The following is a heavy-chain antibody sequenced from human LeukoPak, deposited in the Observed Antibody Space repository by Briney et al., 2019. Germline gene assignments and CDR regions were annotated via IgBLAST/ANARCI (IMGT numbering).Heavy chain of an antibody. CDR1: GFTFSSYA. CDR3: AKTGYDTSSWFDS. J-gene: IGHJ5*01. CDR2: ISNSGGRI. V-gene: IGHV3-23*01. Sequence: GGSLRLSCAASGFTFSSYAMSWVRQAPGKGLEWVSDISNSGGRIKYADSVKGRFTISRDNSRNTLFLQMNSLRVDDTAIYYCAKTGYDTSSWFDSWGQGTLVTVSS. D-gene: IGHD3-22*01.